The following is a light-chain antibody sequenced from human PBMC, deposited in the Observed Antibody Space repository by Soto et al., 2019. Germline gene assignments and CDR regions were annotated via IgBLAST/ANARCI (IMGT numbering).Light chain of an antibody. CDR2: GAS. CDR3: QQYNNWLSRT. V-gene: IGKV3-15*01. CDR1: QSVSSN. J-gene: IGKJ1*01. Sequence: EIVMTQSPATLSVSPGERATLSCRASQSVSSNLAWYQQKPGQAPRLLIYGASTRATGIPARFSGSGSGTEFTLTISSLQSEDFAVYYCQQYNNWLSRTFGQGTKVEIK.